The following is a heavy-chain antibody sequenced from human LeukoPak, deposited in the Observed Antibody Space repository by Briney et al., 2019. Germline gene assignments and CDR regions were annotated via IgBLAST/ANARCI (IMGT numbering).Heavy chain of an antibody. CDR3: ARDPAYYDILTPPFDY. D-gene: IGHD3-9*01. CDR1: GYTFTSYG. V-gene: IGHV1-18*01. CDR2: ISAYNGNT. Sequence: EASVKVSCKASGYTFTSYGISWVRQPPGQGLEWMGWISAYNGNTNYAQKLQGRVTMTTDTSTSTAYMELRSLRSDDTSVYYCARDPAYYDILTPPFDYWGQGTLVTVSS. J-gene: IGHJ4*02.